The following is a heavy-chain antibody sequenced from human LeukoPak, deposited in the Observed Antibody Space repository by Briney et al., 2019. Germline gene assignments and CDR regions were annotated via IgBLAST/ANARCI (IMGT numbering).Heavy chain of an antibody. D-gene: IGHD3-10*01. J-gene: IGHJ3*01. V-gene: IGHV4-61*02. CDR1: GGSISSGSYY. Sequence: SETLSLTCTVSGGSISSGSYYWSWIRQPAGKGLEWIGRIYTSGSTNYNPSLKSRVTISVDTSRNQISLKLSSVTAADTAVYYCARDRSGAFDVWGQGTMVTVSS. CDR3: ARDRSGAFDV. CDR2: IYTSGST.